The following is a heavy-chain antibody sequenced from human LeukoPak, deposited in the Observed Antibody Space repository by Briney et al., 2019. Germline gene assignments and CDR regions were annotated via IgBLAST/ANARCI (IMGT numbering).Heavy chain of an antibody. CDR2: ISGSGGST. J-gene: IGHJ5*02. V-gene: IGHV3-23*01. CDR3: AKDLVVRSGYPNWFDP. Sequence: GGSLRLSCAASGFTFSSYAMSWVRQAPGKGLEWVSAISGSGGSTYYADSVKGRFTISRDNSKNTLYLQMNSLRAEDTAVYYCAKDLVVRSGYPNWFDPWGQGTLVTVSS. CDR1: GFTFSSYA. D-gene: IGHD3-3*01.